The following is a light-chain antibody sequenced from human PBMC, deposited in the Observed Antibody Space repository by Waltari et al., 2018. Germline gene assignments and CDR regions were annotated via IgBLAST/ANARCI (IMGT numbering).Light chain of an antibody. CDR2: WGS. V-gene: IGKV4-1*01. CDR3: QKYYSNPLT. Sequence: DNVLTQSPDSLAVSLGERATINCKSSQSVFYSSTKKNHLAWYQQNPGQPPKLLIYWGSTREIGVPDRFTGSGSGTDFTLTISSLQAEDVAVYYCQKYYSNPLTFGGGTTVEIK. CDR1: QSVFYSSTKKNH. J-gene: IGKJ4*01.